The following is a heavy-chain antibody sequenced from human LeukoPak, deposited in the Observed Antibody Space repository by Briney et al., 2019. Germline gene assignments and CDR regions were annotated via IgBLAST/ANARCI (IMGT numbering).Heavy chain of an antibody. CDR3: ARGRRGYYDSSGYLWWFDP. CDR2: IYTSGST. J-gene: IGHJ5*02. D-gene: IGHD3-22*01. V-gene: IGHV4-61*02. Sequence: SQTLSLTCTVSGGSISSGSYYWSWIRQPAGKGLEWIGRIYTSGSTNHNPSLKSRVTISVDTSKNQFSLKLSSVTAADTAVYYCARGRRGYYDSSGYLWWFDPWGQGTLVTVSS. CDR1: GGSISSGSYY.